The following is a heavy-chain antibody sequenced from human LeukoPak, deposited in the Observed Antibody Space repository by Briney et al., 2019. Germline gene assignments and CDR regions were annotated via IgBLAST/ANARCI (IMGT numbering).Heavy chain of an antibody. CDR2: IYHSGST. J-gene: IGHJ4*02. CDR1: GGSISSSNW. D-gene: IGHD6-13*01. Sequence: SETLSLTCAVSGGSISSSNWWSWVRQPPGKGLEWIGEIYHSGSTNYNPSLKSRVTISVDKSKNQFSLKLSSVTAADTAVYYCARVISSSWYSSFDYWGQGTLVTVSS. V-gene: IGHV4-4*02. CDR3: ARVISSSWYSSFDY.